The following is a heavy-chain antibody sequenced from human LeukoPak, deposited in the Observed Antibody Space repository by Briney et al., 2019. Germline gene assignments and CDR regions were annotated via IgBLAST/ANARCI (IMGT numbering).Heavy chain of an antibody. D-gene: IGHD1-7*01. CDR2: INPNSGGT. V-gene: IGHV1-2*02. CDR3: ARVNGWGTIDY. CDR1: GYTLTELS. J-gene: IGHJ4*02. Sequence: GASVKVPCKVSGYTLTELSMHWVRQAPGQGLEWMGWINPNSGGTNYAQKFQGRVTMTRDTSISTAYMELSRLRSDDTAVYYCARVNGWGTIDYWGQGTLVTVSS.